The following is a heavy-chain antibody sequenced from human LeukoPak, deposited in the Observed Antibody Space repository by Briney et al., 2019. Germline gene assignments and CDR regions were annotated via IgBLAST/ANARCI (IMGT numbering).Heavy chain of an antibody. CDR1: GFIFSNYA. CDR2: ISSGGTYE. CDR3: ARESPMVGDSYYGMDV. Sequence: GKSLRLSCAASGFIFSNYAMHWVRQAPGKGLEWVSLISSGGTYEYYADSVKGRFTISRDNSKNTLYLQLNSLRAEDTAVYYCARESPMVGDSYYGMDVWGQGTTVTVSS. J-gene: IGHJ6*02. D-gene: IGHD2-8*01. V-gene: IGHV3-30*01.